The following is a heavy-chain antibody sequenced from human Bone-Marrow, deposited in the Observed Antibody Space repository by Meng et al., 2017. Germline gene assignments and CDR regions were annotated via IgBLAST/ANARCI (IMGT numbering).Heavy chain of an antibody. CDR2: IDCNNGGA. D-gene: IGHD6-13*01. CDR3: ARDAGRAAGPR. J-gene: IGHJ4*02. CDR1: GYTFTGYY. V-gene: IGHV1-2*06. Sequence: QMQQVPSGAEVKQPGASVRVSCKASGYTFTGYYIHWVRQAPGQGLEWLGRIDCNNGGAIYAQKFQDRVTMTRDTSITTAYMDLSRLTSDDTAVYYCARDAGRAAGPRWGQGTLVTVSS.